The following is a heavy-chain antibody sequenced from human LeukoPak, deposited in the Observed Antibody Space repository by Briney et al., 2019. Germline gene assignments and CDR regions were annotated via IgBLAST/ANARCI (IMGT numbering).Heavy chain of an antibody. CDR2: INHSGST. J-gene: IGHJ4*02. CDR3: ARDRMYYYDSSGYYIDY. Sequence: PSETLSLTCAVYGGSFSGYYWSWIRQPPGKGLEWFGEINHSGSTNYNPSLKSRVTISVDTSKNQFSLKLSSVTAADTAVYYCARDRMYYYDSSGYYIDYWGQGTLVTVSS. D-gene: IGHD3-22*01. V-gene: IGHV4-34*01. CDR1: GGSFSGYY.